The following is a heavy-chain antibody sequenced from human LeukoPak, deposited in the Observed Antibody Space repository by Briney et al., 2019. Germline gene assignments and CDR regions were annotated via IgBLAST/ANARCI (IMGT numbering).Heavy chain of an antibody. V-gene: IGHV4-59*12. CDR3: ARSDYGDYETFDY. J-gene: IGHJ4*02. CDR2: VYYSGNT. CDR1: GGSISSYY. D-gene: IGHD4-17*01. Sequence: PSETLSLTCTVSGGSISSYYWSWIRQPPGKGLEWIGYVYYSGNTNYNPSLKSRVTISVDTSKNQFSLKLSSVTAADTAVYYCARSDYGDYETFDYWGQGTLVTVSS.